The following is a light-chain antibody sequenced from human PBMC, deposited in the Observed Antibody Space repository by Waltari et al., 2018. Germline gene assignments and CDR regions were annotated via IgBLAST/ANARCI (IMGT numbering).Light chain of an antibody. CDR1: QSVTSIS. V-gene: IGKV3-20*01. Sequence: EIVLTRSPGTLSLSPAERATLSYRASQSVTSISLTLYQQKLCQAPRLLLYGTSIRSTGIPDRFSGSWSGTDFALTISRLEPEDFAVYYCQQYDGEVVTFGGGTKVEI. CDR2: GTS. CDR3: QQYDGEVVT. J-gene: IGKJ4*01.